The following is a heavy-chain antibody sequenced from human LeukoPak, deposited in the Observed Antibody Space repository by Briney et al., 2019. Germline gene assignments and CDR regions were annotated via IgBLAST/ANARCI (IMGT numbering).Heavy chain of an antibody. J-gene: IGHJ4*02. CDR1: GGSISNSSYY. D-gene: IGHD4-17*01. Sequence: PSETLSLTCTVSGGSISNSSYYWGWIRQPPGKGLEWIGSIYYSGSTYYNPSLKSRVTISVDTSKNQFSLKLSSVTAADTAVYYCARQTYGNYFDYWGQGTLVTVSS. V-gene: IGHV4-39*01. CDR2: IYYSGST. CDR3: ARQTYGNYFDY.